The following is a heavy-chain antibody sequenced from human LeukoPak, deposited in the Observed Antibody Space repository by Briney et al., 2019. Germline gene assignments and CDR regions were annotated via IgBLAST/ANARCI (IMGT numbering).Heavy chain of an antibody. Sequence: PGGSLRLSCVTSGFTFKNYAMSWVRQAPGKGLEWLSAITADGDPTYYADSVKGRFTISRDNSKNTLYLQMNSLRAEDTAVYYCARDWVMVYAIVYYYYGMDVWGQGTTVTVSS. CDR1: GFTFKNYA. CDR3: ARDWVMVYAIVYYYYGMDV. CDR2: ITADGDPT. D-gene: IGHD2-8*01. J-gene: IGHJ6*02. V-gene: IGHV3-23*01.